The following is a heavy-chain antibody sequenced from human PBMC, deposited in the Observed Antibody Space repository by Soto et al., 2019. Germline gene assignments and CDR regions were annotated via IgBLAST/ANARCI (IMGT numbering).Heavy chain of an antibody. CDR3: ARKVVATMPDHYYYYYGMDV. J-gene: IGHJ6*02. D-gene: IGHD5-12*01. CDR1: GGSISSYY. V-gene: IGHV4-59*01. CDR2: IYYSGST. Sequence: SETLSLTCTVSGGSISSYYWSWIRQPPGKGLEWIGYIYYSGSTNYNPSLKSRVTISVDTSKNQFSLKLSSVTAADTAVYYCARKVVATMPDHYYYYYGMDVWGQGTTVTVSS.